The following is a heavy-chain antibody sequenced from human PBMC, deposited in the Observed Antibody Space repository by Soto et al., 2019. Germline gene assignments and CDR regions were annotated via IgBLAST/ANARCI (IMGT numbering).Heavy chain of an antibody. D-gene: IGHD4-17*01. CDR1: GFSLSTSGVG. J-gene: IGHJ4*02. CDR3: NYGPQVPVTTYYFVS. V-gene: IGHV2-5*02. Sequence: QITLKESGPTLVKPTQTLTLTCNLSGFSLSTSGVGVGVFRQPPGKALPWLALLYWGDDNLYRPSLKNRLTVNKDTSENQVVLTMTNLDPVDSATYFCNYGPQVPVTTYYFVSWAQGTQVTVSS. CDR2: LYWGDDN.